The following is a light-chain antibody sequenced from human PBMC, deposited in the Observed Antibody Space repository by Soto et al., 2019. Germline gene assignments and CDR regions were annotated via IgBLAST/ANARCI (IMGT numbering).Light chain of an antibody. J-gene: IGKJ1*01. CDR1: QSILKN. CDR3: QQYGSSPRT. CDR2: DAS. V-gene: IGKV3-20*01. Sequence: DILLTQSPATLSVSPGERAPLSCRASQSILKNLAWYQHEPGQAPRLLIYDASNRATGIPDRFSGSGSEADFTLTISRLEPEDFAVYYCQQYGSSPRTFGQGTKVDIK.